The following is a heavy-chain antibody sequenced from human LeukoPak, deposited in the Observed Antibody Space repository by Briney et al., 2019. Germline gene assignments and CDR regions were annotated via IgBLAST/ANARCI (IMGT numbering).Heavy chain of an antibody. CDR2: INPNSGGT. D-gene: IGHD2-2*01. CDR3: ARTDIVVVPAASYYYYGMDV. J-gene: IGHJ6*02. CDR1: GYTFTGYY. V-gene: IGHV1-2*02. Sequence: ASVKVSCKASGYTFTGYYMHWVRQAPGQGLERMGWINPNSGGTNYAQKFQGRVTITRDTSISTANMELSRLRTDDTAVYYCARTDIVVVPAASYYYYGMDVWGQGTTATVSS.